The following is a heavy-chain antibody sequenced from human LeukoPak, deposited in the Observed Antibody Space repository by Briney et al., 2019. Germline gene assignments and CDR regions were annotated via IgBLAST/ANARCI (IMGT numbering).Heavy chain of an antibody. CDR3: ARDSLVSVD. J-gene: IGHJ4*02. V-gene: IGHV4-59*12. D-gene: IGHD2-8*02. CDR2: IHYSGST. Sequence: SETLSLTCTVSGGSISSYYWSWIRQPPGKGLEWIGYIHYSGSTYYNPSLKSRVTISVDTSKNQFSLKLSSVTAADTAVYYCARDSLVSVDWGQGTLVTVSS. CDR1: GGSISSYY.